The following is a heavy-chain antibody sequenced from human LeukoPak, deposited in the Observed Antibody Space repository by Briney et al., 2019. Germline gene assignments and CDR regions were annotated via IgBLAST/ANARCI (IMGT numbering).Heavy chain of an antibody. J-gene: IGHJ4*02. D-gene: IGHD3-16*02. CDR3: ARGRYNAGAGCYRFDY. CDR1: GVSSSVYS. Sequence: GTLCLSCAVSGVSSSVYSTSWVRQPPGKGPEWVLEVNNSGSTNYNPSLKSRVTMSVDTSKNQFSLKLSSVTAADTAVYYCARGRYNAGAGCYRFDYWGQGTLVTVSS. CDR2: VNNSGST. V-gene: IGHV4-34*01.